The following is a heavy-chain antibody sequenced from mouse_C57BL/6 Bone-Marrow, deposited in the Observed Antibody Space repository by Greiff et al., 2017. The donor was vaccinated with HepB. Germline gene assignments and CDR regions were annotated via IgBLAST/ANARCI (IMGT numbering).Heavy chain of an antibody. CDR3: TTSSRAWFAY. D-gene: IGHD1-1*01. CDR1: GFNIKDDY. J-gene: IGHJ3*01. CDR2: IDPENGDT. Sequence: EVKLMESGAELVRPGASVKLSCTASGFNIKDDYMHWVKQRPEQGLEWIGWIDPENGDTEYASKFQGKATITADTSSNTAYLQLSSLTSEDTAVYYCTTSSRAWFAYWGQGTLVTVSA. V-gene: IGHV14-4*01.